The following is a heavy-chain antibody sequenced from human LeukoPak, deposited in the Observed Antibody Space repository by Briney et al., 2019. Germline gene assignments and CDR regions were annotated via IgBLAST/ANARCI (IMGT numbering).Heavy chain of an antibody. D-gene: IGHD5-24*01. CDR1: GFMFSSNW. CDR2: VKEDGTET. J-gene: IGHJ4*02. Sequence: GGSLRLSCAASGFMFSSNWMSWVRLAPGKGLEWVANVKEDGTETYYVDSVKGRFTISRDNAKNSLYLLMNSLRVEDTAVYYCAKEGRSLQTYWGQGTLVTVSS. V-gene: IGHV3-7*03. CDR3: AKEGRSLQTY.